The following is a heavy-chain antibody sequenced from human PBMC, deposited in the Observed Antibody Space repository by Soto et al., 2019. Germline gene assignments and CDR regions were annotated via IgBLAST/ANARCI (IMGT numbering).Heavy chain of an antibody. J-gene: IGHJ2*01. Sequence: QVQLQESGPGLVKPSETLSLTCNVSGDAITRHYWSWIRQSPGKGMEWLGYFFHTGTALYNPSLRVGIAVSVNTSKTLFSLKVPSFLPANTAVFFCAKNSGGNSTFFGLWGGGTLVSVSS. CDR1: GDAITRHY. D-gene: IGHD4-4*01. V-gene: IGHV4-59*11. CDR3: AKNSGGNSTFFGL. CDR2: FFHTGTA.